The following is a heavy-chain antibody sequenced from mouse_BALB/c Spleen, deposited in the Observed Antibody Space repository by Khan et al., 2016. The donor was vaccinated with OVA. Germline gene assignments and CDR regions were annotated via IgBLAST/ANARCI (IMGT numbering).Heavy chain of an antibody. CDR1: GDSITSGY. CDR2: ISYSGAT. CDR3: ARESGHSYFDY. D-gene: IGHD6-2*01. J-gene: IGHJ2*01. Sequence: EVKLLESGPSLVKPSQTLSLTCSVTGDSITSGYWNWIRKFPGNKLEHMGYISYSGATYYNPSLKRRISITRDTSKNQYYLQLISVTTEDTATYYCARESGHSYFDYWGQGTTLTVSS. V-gene: IGHV3-8*02.